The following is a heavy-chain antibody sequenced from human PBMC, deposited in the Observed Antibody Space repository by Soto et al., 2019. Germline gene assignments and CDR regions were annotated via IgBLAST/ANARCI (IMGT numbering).Heavy chain of an antibody. Sequence: ASVKVSCKASGYTFTSYGISWVRQAPGQGLEWMGWISAYNGNTNYAQKLQGRVTMTTDTSTSTAYMELRSLRSDDTAVYYCARDFFCTNGVCQFDYWGQGTLVTVSS. CDR2: ISAYNGNT. J-gene: IGHJ4*02. D-gene: IGHD2-8*01. CDR3: ARDFFCTNGVCQFDY. V-gene: IGHV1-18*01. CDR1: GYTFTSYG.